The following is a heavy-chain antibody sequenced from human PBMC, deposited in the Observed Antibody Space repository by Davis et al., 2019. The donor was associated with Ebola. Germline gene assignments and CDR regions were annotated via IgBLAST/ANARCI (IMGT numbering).Heavy chain of an antibody. J-gene: IGHJ5*02. V-gene: IGHV3-7*02. Sequence: GESLKISCEGTGFTFINYWVNWVRQAPGQGLEWVANIKYDGSEKNYVDSVKGRFTISRDNSKDSIFLHVNSLRVDDTAVYFCARGPLDLWGQGILVTVSS. CDR2: IKYDGSEK. CDR3: ARGPLDL. CDR1: GFTFINYW.